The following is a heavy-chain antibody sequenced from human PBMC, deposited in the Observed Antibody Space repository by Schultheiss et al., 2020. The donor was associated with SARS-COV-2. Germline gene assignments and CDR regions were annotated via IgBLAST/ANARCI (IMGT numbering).Heavy chain of an antibody. V-gene: IGHV3-30*18. Sequence: GGSLRLSCAASGFTFSSYEMNWVRQAPGKGLEGVAVISYDGSNKYYADSVKGRFTISRDNSKNTLYLQMNSLRAEDTAVYYCANLYSSGWYGDNYGMDVWGQGTTVTVSS. CDR3: ANLYSSGWYGDNYGMDV. CDR1: GFTFSSYE. J-gene: IGHJ6*02. D-gene: IGHD6-19*01. CDR2: ISYDGSNK.